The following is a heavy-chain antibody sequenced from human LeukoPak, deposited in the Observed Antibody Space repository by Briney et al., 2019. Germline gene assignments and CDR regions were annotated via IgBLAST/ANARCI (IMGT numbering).Heavy chain of an antibody. D-gene: IGHD1-26*01. CDR1: GGSISSTNW. CDR2: VSLTGET. Sequence: SETLSLTCGVSGGSISSTNWWSWVRQPPGQGLEWIGEVSLTGETNYNPSLNGRVTMSLDGSRNQLSLTLTSVTAADTAIYYCSRESGAFRPFGYWGQGTLVIVPP. CDR3: SRESGAFRPFGY. V-gene: IGHV4-4*02. J-gene: IGHJ4*02.